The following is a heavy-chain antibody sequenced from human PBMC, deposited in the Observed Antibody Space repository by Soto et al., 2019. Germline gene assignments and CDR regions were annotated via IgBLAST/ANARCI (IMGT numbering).Heavy chain of an antibody. V-gene: IGHV3-48*01. CDR2: ISSSSSTI. CDR1: GFTFSSYS. CDR3: ARDGGTYTGGYYYMDV. J-gene: IGHJ6*03. D-gene: IGHD2-8*02. Sequence: PGGSLRLSCAASGFTFSSYSMNWVCQAPGKGLEWVSYISSSSSTIYYADSVKGRFTISRDNAKNSLYLQMNSLRAEDTAVYYCARDGGTYTGGYYYMDVWGKGTTVTVSS.